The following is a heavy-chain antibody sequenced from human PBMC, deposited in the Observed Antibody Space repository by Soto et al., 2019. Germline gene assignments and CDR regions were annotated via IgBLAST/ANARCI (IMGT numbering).Heavy chain of an antibody. CDR3: ARTDYTPTLRIRVTISVDTSKNQVSLRLTSVTAADTAVYYCARHNDCGSGSSGLGSDNMDTDAFDI. CDR1: GYTFTSYG. J-gene: IGHJ3*02. V-gene: IGHV1-18*01. CDR2: ISAYNGNT. D-gene: IGHD3-10*01. Sequence: ASVKVSCKASGYTFTSYGISWVRQAPGQGLEWMGWISAYNGNTNYAQKLQGRVTMTTDTSTSTAYMELRSLRSDDTAVYYCARTDYTPTLRIRVTISVDTSKNQVSLRLTSVTAADTAVYYCARHNDCGSGSSGLGSDNMDTDAFDIWAQGTMVTVAS.